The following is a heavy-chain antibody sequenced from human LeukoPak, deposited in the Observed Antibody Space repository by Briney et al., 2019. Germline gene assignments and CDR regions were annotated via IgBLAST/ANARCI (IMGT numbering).Heavy chain of an antibody. CDR1: GFTFSSYG. V-gene: IGHV3-33*01. CDR2: IWYDGSNK. D-gene: IGHD6-19*01. Sequence: GGSLRLSCAASGFTFSSYGMHWVRQAPGKGLEWVAVIWYDGSNKYYADSVKGRFTISRDNSKKTLYLQMNSLRAEDTAVYYCARDKEAVAVYYFDYWGQGTLVTVSS. J-gene: IGHJ4*02. CDR3: ARDKEAVAVYYFDY.